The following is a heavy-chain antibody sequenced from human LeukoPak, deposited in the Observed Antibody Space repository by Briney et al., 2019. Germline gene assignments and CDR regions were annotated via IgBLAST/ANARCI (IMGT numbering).Heavy chain of an antibody. CDR2: IYYSGST. D-gene: IGHD3-10*01. Sequence: SETLSLTCTVSGGSISSYYWSWIRQPPGKGLEWIGYIYYSGSTNYNPSLKSRVTISVDTSKNQFTLKLSSVTAADTAVYYCARHNNYYGSGSYYIDYWGQGTLVTVSS. J-gene: IGHJ4*02. CDR3: ARHNNYYGSGSYYIDY. CDR1: GGSISSYY. V-gene: IGHV4-59*08.